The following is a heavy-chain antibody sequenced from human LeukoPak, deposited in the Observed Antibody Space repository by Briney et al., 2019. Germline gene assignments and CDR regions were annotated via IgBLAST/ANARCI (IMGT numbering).Heavy chain of an antibody. CDR2: IIPIFGTA. CDR1: GGTFSSYA. Sequence: SVKVSCKASGGTFSSYAISWVRQAPGQGLEWMGRIIPIFGTANYAQKFQGRVTITTDESTSTAYMELSSLRSEDTAVYYCASGYYYGSGSYVYWGQEPWSPSPQ. CDR3: ASGYYYGSGSYVY. D-gene: IGHD3-10*01. J-gene: IGHJ4*01. V-gene: IGHV1-69*05.